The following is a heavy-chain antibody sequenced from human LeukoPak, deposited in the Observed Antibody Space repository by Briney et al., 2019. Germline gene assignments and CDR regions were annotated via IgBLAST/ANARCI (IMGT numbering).Heavy chain of an antibody. J-gene: IGHJ4*02. Sequence: GGTLRLSCAASGFTFSSYGMHWVRQAPGKGLEWVAVIWYDGSNKYYADSVKGRFTISRDNSKNTLYLQTNSLRAEDTAEYYCTSYSDYVDYWGQGTLVTVSS. D-gene: IGHD4-11*01. CDR1: GFTFSSYG. CDR2: IWYDGSNK. V-gene: IGHV3-33*01. CDR3: TSYSDYVDY.